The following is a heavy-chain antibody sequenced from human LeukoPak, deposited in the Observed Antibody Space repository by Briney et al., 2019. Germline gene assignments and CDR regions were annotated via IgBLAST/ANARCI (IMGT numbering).Heavy chain of an antibody. CDR3: ANLLRWEPY. D-gene: IGHD4-23*01. CDR1: GFTFSSYA. V-gene: IGHV3-23*01. CDR2: VGTSADT. Sequence: PGGSLRLSCLASGFTFSSYAMDWVRQAPGQGLQWVSAVGTSADTYYADSVRGRFTISRDNSKNTLYLQMNSLRAEDTAVYYCANLLRWEPYWGQGTLVTVSS. J-gene: IGHJ4*02.